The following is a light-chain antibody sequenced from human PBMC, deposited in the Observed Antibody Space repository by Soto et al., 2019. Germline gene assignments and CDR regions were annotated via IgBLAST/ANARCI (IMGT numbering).Light chain of an antibody. CDR3: QQYNNWPFS. Sequence: ETVLTQSPATLSVSPGERATLSCRASESVSNSLAWYQHKPGQAPRLLIYNASNRATGIPARFSGSGSGTEFTLTISSLQSEDFEVYYCQQYNNWPFSSGQGTRLEIK. CDR1: ESVSNS. V-gene: IGKV3D-15*01. CDR2: NAS. J-gene: IGKJ5*01.